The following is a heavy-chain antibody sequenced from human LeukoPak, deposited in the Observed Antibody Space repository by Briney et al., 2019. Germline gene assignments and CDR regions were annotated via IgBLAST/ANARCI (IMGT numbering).Heavy chain of an antibody. D-gene: IGHD3-22*01. V-gene: IGHV1-2*02. Sequence: GASVKVSCKASGYTFTGYYMHWVRQASGQGLEWMGWINPNSGGTNYAQKFQGRVTMTRDTSISTAYMELSRLRSDDTAVYYCAREGMEDSSGYQLDYWGQGTLVTVSS. CDR1: GYTFTGYY. CDR2: INPNSGGT. CDR3: AREGMEDSSGYQLDY. J-gene: IGHJ4*02.